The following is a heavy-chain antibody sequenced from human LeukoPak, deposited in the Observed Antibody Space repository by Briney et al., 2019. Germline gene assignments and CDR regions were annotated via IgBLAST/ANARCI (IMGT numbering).Heavy chain of an antibody. V-gene: IGHV4-39*01. CDR3: AKDGGHTAVDP. CDR2: IYYSGST. J-gene: IGHJ5*02. Sequence: SETLSLTCTVSGGSVRSSLYYWVWIRQPPGKGLEWIGNIYYSGSTYYNPSLKSRVTISVDTSKDQFSLKVTSVTAADTAVYYCAKDGGHTAVDPWGQGTLVTVSS. D-gene: IGHD5-18*01. CDR1: GGSVRSSLYY.